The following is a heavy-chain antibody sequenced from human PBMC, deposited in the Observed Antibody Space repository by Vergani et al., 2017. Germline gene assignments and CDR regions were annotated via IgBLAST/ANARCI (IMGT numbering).Heavy chain of an antibody. V-gene: IGHV3-23*01. CDR1: GFTFSSYA. D-gene: IGHD3-9*01. Sequence: EVQLLESGGGLVQPGGSLRLSCAASGFTFSSYAMSWVRQAPGKGLEWVSAIIGSGGSTYYADSVKGRFTISRDNSKNTLYLQMNSLRAEDTAVYYCAKDRSSDILTGYYNYWGQGTLVTVSS. CDR2: IIGSGGST. CDR3: AKDRSSDILTGYYNY. J-gene: IGHJ4*02.